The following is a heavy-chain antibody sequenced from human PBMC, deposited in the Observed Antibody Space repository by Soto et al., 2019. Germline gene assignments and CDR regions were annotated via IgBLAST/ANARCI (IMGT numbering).Heavy chain of an antibody. CDR1: GYTFTSYG. CDR2: ISTYKGNT. J-gene: IGHJ4*02. Sequence: QAQLVQSGPEVKKPGASVKVSCKTSGYTFTSYGISWVRQAPGQGLEWMGWISTYKGNTNYAQKFQGRVTMTTDTSTSTAYMELRSLTSDDTAVYYCATRSPAFDYWGQGTLVTVSS. CDR3: ATRSPAFDY. V-gene: IGHV1-18*01.